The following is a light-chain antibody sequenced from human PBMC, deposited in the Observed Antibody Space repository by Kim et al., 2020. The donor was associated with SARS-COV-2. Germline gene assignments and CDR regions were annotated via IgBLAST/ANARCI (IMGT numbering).Light chain of an antibody. CDR1: SLRSYY. CDR3: NSRDSSGILYV. Sequence: SSELTQDPAVSVALGQTVRITCQGDSLRSYYASWYQQKPGQAPVLVIYGKNNRPSGIPDRFSGSSSGNTASLTITGAQAEDEADYYCNSRDSSGILYVFGTGTKVTVL. J-gene: IGLJ1*01. V-gene: IGLV3-19*01. CDR2: GKN.